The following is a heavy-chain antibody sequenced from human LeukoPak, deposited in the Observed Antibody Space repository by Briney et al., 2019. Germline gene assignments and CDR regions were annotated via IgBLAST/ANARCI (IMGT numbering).Heavy chain of an antibody. CDR3: ARGGEVSSSWYGAFDI. CDR2: IYSGGST. V-gene: IGHV3-53*01. D-gene: IGHD6-13*01. CDR1: GFTVSSNY. J-gene: IGHJ3*02. Sequence: GGSLRLSCAASGFTVSSNYMSWVRQAPGKGLEWVSVIYSGGSTYYADSVKGRFTISRDNSKNTLYLQMNSLRAEDTAVYYCARGGEVSSSWYGAFDIWGQGTMVTVSS.